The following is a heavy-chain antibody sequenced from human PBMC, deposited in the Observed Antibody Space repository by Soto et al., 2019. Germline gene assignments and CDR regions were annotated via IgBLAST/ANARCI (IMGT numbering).Heavy chain of an antibody. CDR2: IDTSGHST. D-gene: IGHD3-3*01. J-gene: IGHJ4*02. CDR3: AKDSWSFGL. V-gene: IGHV3-74*01. Sequence: GGSLRPSCESSGFVFTNFWMHWVRHVPGKGLVWVARIDTSGHSTNYAESVKGRFTISRDNAKNTVSLQMNSLRVEDTGVYYCAKDSWSFGLWSQGSQVTVSS. CDR1: GFVFTNFW.